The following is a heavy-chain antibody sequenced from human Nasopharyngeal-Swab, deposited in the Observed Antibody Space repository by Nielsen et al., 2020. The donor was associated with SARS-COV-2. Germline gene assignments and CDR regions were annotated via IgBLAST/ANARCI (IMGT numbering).Heavy chain of an antibody. CDR3: VAGGTSGWRTWGY. CDR1: GYSLTSYW. CDR2: IYPGDSDT. V-gene: IGHV5-51*01. J-gene: IGHJ4*02. Sequence: SCQGSGYSLTSYWIGWVRQLPGKGLEWMGIIYPGDSDTRYSPSFEGQVTISADKTITTAYLQGSSLKDSDTAMYYCVAGGTSGWRTWGYWGQGTLVTVSS. D-gene: IGHD6-19*01.